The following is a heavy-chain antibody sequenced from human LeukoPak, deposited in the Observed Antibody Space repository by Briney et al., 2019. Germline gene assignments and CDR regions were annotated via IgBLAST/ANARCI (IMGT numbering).Heavy chain of an antibody. CDR1: GFTFSSYS. CDR3: ARDCSGGSRYSPDY. Sequence: GGSLRLSCAASGFTFSSYSMKWVRQAPGKGLEWVSFISRSSSTIYYADSVKGRFTISRDNAKNSLYLQMNSLRDEDTAVYYCARDCSGGSRYSPDYWGQGTLVTVSS. CDR2: ISRSSSTI. J-gene: IGHJ4*02. V-gene: IGHV3-48*02. D-gene: IGHD2-15*01.